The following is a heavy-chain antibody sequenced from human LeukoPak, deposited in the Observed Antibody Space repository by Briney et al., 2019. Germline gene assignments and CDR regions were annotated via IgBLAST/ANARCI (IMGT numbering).Heavy chain of an antibody. Sequence: GGSLRLSCAASGFTFSSYAMSWVRQAPGKGLEWVSAISGSGGSTYYADFVKGRFTISRDNSKNTLYQQMSSLRAEDTAVYYCAKDGVWFGEFPFDYWGQGTLVTVSS. D-gene: IGHD3-10*01. CDR1: GFTFSSYA. CDR3: AKDGVWFGEFPFDY. V-gene: IGHV3-23*01. CDR2: ISGSGGST. J-gene: IGHJ4*02.